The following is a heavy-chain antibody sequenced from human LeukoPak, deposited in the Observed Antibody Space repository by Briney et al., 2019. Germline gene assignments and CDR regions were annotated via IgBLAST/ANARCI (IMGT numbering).Heavy chain of an antibody. D-gene: IGHD5-24*01. V-gene: IGHV4-38-2*02. CDR1: GYSITNTHW. J-gene: IGHJ4*02. CDR2: FLYSGGT. CDR3: TREGEGRWLQSGY. Sequence: PSETQSLTCAVSGYSITNTHWWGWIRQPPGKGLEWIGSFLYSGGTYYNPSLKSRVTISVDTSKNQFSLKLSSVTAADTAVYYCTREGEGRWLQSGYWGQGSLVTVSS.